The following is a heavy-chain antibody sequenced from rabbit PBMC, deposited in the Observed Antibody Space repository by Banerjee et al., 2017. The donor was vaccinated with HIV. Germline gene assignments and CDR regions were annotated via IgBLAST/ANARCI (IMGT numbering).Heavy chain of an antibody. J-gene: IGHJ4*01. CDR1: GFDFSSYY. CDR2: IYAGKGTT. CDR3: ARGNVGSSSSGGWGFNL. V-gene: IGHV1S7*01. D-gene: IGHD1-1*01. Sequence: QLKETGGGLVQPGGSLTLSCKASGFDFSSYYMSWVRQAPGKGLEWIGIIYAGKGTTDYASWVNGRFTISSDNAQNTVDLQMNSLTAADTATYFCARGNVGSSSSGGWGFNLWGPGTLVTVS.